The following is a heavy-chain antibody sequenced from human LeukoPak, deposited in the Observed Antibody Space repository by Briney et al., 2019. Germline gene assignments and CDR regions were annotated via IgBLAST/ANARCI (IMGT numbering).Heavy chain of an antibody. D-gene: IGHD2-2*01. J-gene: IGHJ3*02. CDR2: INHSGST. CDR1: GGSFSGYY. CDR3: ARTHIVVVPAATDDAFDI. V-gene: IGHV4-34*01. Sequence: SETLSLTCAVCGGSFSGYYWSWIRQPPGKGLEWIGEINHSGSTNYNPSLKSRVTISVDTSKNQFSLKLSSVTAADTAVYYCARTHIVVVPAATDDAFDIWGQGTMVTVSS.